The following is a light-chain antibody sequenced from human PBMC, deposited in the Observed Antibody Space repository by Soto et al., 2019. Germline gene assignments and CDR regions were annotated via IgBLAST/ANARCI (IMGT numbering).Light chain of an antibody. V-gene: IGKV3-20*01. J-gene: IGKJ1*01. Sequence: EIVLTQSPGTLSLSTGERATLSCRASQSVSSSYLAWYQQKPGQAPRLLIYGASSRATGIPDRFSGSGSGTDFTLTISRLEPEDFAVYYCQQYGSSPWTFGQGTNV. CDR3: QQYGSSPWT. CDR2: GAS. CDR1: QSVSSSY.